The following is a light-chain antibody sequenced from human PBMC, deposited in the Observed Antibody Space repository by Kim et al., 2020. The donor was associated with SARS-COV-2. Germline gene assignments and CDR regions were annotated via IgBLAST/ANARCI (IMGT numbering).Light chain of an antibody. CDR3: SSYADSQNWV. V-gene: IGLV2-8*01. Sequence: QSALTQPPSASGSPGQSVTISCTGTSSDVGAYEYVSWYQHHPGKAPKVLIYEVSKRPSGVPDRFSGSKSGNTASLTVSGLLAEDEADYYCSSYADSQNWVFGGGTQLTVL. CDR1: SSDVGAYEY. CDR2: EVS. J-gene: IGLJ3*02.